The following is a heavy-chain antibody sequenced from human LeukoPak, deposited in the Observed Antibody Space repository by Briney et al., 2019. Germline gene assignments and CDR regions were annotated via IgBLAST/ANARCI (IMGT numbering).Heavy chain of an antibody. V-gene: IGHV4-31*11. J-gene: IGHJ4*02. Sequence: SETLSLTCAVYGESFSGYYWSWIRQHPGKGLEWIGYIYYSGSTYYNPSLKSRVTISVDTSKNQFSLKLSSVTAADTAVYYCARAPGYIRYFDYWGQGTLVTVSS. CDR2: IYYSGST. D-gene: IGHD6-25*01. CDR3: ARAPGYIRYFDY. CDR1: GESFSGYY.